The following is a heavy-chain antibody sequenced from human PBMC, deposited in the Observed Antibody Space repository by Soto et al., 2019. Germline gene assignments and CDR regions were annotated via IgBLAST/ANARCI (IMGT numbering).Heavy chain of an antibody. CDR1: GFTFSSYS. Sequence: GGSLRLSCAASGFTFSSYSMNWVRQAPGKGLGWVSSMSGSSSTTYYADSVKGRFTISRDRSKNTLYLQMSSLRAEDTALYYCAKNQERELPRVIDFWGQGTLVTVSS. J-gene: IGHJ4*02. CDR3: AKNQERELPRVIDF. CDR2: MSGSSSTT. D-gene: IGHD1-7*01. V-gene: IGHV3-23*01.